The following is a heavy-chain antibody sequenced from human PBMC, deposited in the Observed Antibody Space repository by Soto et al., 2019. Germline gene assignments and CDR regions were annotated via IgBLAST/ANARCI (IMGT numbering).Heavy chain of an antibody. Sequence: QVQLVQSGAEVKKPGASVKVSCKASGYTFTSYGISWVRQAPGQGLEWMGWISAYNGNTNYAQKLQGRVTMTTDTSTRTAYMELRSLRSDDTAVYYCARDRTVLLWFGDNWFDPWGQGTLVTVSS. D-gene: IGHD3-10*01. CDR3: ARDRTVLLWFGDNWFDP. CDR2: ISAYNGNT. V-gene: IGHV1-18*01. CDR1: GYTFTSYG. J-gene: IGHJ5*02.